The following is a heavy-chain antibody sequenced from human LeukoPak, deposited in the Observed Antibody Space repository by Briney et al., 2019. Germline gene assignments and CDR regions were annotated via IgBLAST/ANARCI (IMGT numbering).Heavy chain of an antibody. CDR3: VRDVYGSGPSSDHFDF. D-gene: IGHD3-10*01. CDR2: IWFDGSNK. CDR1: GFTFSSYG. V-gene: IGHV3-33*01. Sequence: TGGCLRLSCAASGFTFSSYGMHWVRQAPGKGLEWVAVIWFDGSNKYYADSVKGRFTISRDNSKNTLFLQMNSLRDEDTAVYYCVRDVYGSGPSSDHFDFWGQGTLVTVSS. J-gene: IGHJ4*02.